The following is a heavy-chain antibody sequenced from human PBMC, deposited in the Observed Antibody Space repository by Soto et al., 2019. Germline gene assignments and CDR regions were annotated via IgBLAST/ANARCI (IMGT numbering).Heavy chain of an antibody. J-gene: IGHJ4*02. CDR3: ARDPPPDYFVY. V-gene: IGHV1-18*01. CDR1: GYTFTSYG. CDR2: ISAYNGNT. Sequence: QVQLVQSGAEVKKPGASVKVSCKASGYTFTSYGISWVRQAPGQALEWMGWISAYNGNTNYAQKLQGRVTMNTDTATSTAYMEVMSLRSDVTAVDYCARDPPPDYFVYWVQGTLVTVTS.